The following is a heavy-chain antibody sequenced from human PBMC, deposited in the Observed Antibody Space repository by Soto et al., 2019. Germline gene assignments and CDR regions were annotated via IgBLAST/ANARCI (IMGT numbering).Heavy chain of an antibody. CDR1: GGSISSGGYY. CDR2: IYYSGST. V-gene: IGHV4-31*03. Sequence: QVQLQESGPGLVKPSQTLSLTCTVSGGSISSGGYYWSWIRQHPGKGLEWIGYIYYSGSTYYNPSLTSRVTISVDTSKNQFSLKLSSVTAADTAVYYCARHYDSSGYTFDYWGQGTLVTVSS. CDR3: ARHYDSSGYTFDY. D-gene: IGHD3-22*01. J-gene: IGHJ4*02.